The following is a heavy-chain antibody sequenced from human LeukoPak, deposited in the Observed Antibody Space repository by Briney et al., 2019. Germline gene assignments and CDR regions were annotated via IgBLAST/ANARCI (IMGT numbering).Heavy chain of an antibody. CDR2: FIPFFGSS. V-gene: IGHV1-69*06. Sequence: SMKVSCKTSGGTFNSHAINWVRQAPGQGLEWMGRFIPFFGSSSYAQKFQGRLTITADRSTGTAYIEMGSLTSEDTAIYYCARDKGEVAGTFDSWGQGTLITVYS. J-gene: IGHJ4*02. CDR1: GGTFNSHA. CDR3: ARDKGEVAGTFDS. D-gene: IGHD6-19*01.